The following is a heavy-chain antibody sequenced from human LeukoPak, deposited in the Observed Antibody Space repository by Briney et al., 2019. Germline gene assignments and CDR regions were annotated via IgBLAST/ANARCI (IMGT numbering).Heavy chain of an antibody. D-gene: IGHD3-10*01. J-gene: IGHJ6*04. CDR3: ARDSLLLWFGTNYYGMDV. CDR1: GLTFSSYS. CDR2: ISSSSSYI. V-gene: IGHV3-21*01. Sequence: GGSLRLSCAASGLTFSSYSMNWVRQAPGKGLEWVSSISSSSSYIYYADSVKGRFTISRDNAKNSLCLQMNSLRAEDTAVYYCARDSLLLWFGTNYYGMDVWGKGTTVTVSS.